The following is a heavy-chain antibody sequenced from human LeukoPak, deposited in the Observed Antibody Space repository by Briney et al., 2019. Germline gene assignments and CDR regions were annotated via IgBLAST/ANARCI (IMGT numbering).Heavy chain of an antibody. Sequence: SETLSLTCAVYGGSFSGYYWSWIRQPPGKGLEWIGEINHSGSTNYNPSLKSRVTISVDTSKNQFSLKLSSVTAADTAVYYCARGPGAATQEAFDSWGPGTLVTVSS. V-gene: IGHV4-34*01. D-gene: IGHD2-15*01. CDR2: INHSGST. CDR3: ARGPGAATQEAFDS. J-gene: IGHJ5*01. CDR1: GGSFSGYY.